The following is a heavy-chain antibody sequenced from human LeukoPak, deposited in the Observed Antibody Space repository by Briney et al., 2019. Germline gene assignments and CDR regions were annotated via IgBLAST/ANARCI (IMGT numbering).Heavy chain of an antibody. CDR2: INPSGGNT. CDR3: ARVRDGYNDAYDI. J-gene: IGHJ3*02. V-gene: IGHV1-46*01. CDR1: GYSFTSYH. D-gene: IGHD5-24*01. Sequence: GASVKVSCKTSGYSFTSYHLHWVRQAPGQRLEWMGIINPSGGNTNYAQKFQGRVTMTRDTSTSTVYMELSSLKSEDTAVYYCARVRDGYNDAYDIWGQGTMVTVSS.